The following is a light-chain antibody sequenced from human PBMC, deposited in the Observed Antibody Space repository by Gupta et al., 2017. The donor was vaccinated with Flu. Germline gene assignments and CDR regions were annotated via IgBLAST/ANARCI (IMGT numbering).Light chain of an antibody. CDR3: QQYQETRHLKT. CDR1: LTILYSCNKKTS. V-gene: IGKV4-1*01. Sequence: GDTLTISFRASLTILYSCNKKTSRRWYQQKPEHPPRLLIFCASTRQSGGPDRLRGSGCGTDFTLTISTLRAEDVEIYYCQQYQETRHLKTFGQGTKLEI. J-gene: IGKJ1*01. CDR2: CAS.